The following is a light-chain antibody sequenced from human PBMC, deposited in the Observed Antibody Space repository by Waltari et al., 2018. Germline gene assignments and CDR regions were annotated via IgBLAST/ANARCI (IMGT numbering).Light chain of an antibody. J-gene: IGKJ1*01. CDR2: DAS. CDR1: ESVRRA. CDR3: QHYRSLPVT. V-gene: IGKV3-20*01. Sequence: EIVLTQSPGTLSLSPGERATLSCRASESVRRALAWYQQRPGQAPRLLIYDASSRATGIPDRFSGSGSGTDFSLTSSRLEPEDFALYYCQHYRSLPVTFGQGTKVEIK.